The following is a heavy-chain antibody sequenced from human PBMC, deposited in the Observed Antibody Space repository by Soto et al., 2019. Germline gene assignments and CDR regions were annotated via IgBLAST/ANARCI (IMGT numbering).Heavy chain of an antibody. CDR1: GFTFNNYA. V-gene: IGHV3-23*01. CDR2: ISKSGDNT. CDR3: AKNQGVELVPLATVDWFDP. Sequence: GGSLRLSCAASGFTFNNYALNWVRQAPGKGLEWVSTISKSGDNTHYSESVKGRFTISRDNSKSTVYLELNNLSAEDTAVYHCAKNQGVELVPLATVDWFDPWGQGSVVTVSS. D-gene: IGHD1-26*01. J-gene: IGHJ5*02.